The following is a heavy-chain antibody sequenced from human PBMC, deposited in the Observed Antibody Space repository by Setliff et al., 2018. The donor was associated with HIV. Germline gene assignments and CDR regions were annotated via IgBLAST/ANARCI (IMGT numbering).Heavy chain of an antibody. CDR3: ARYLISTESVVVITPLAFDR. CDR2: IIPIFGTR. D-gene: IGHD2-21*01. CDR1: GGTFSTYA. V-gene: IGHV1-69*13. Sequence: GASVKVSCKASGGTFSTYAINWVRQAPGQGLEWMGGIIPIFGTRNYAQKFQGRVTISAAESTRTAYMELSSLRSEDTAVYYCARYLISTESVVVITPLAFDRWGQGTMVTVSS. J-gene: IGHJ3*02.